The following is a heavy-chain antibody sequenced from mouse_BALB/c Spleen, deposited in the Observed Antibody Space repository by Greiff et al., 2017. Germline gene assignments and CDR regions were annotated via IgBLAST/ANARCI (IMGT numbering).Heavy chain of an antibody. Sequence: VQLQQSGAELAKPGASVKMSCKASGYTFTSYWMHWVKQRPGQGLEWIGYINPSTGYTEYNQKFKDKATLTADKSSSTAYMQLSSLTSEDSAVYYCARWYEYFDVWGAGTTVTVSS. D-gene: IGHD1-1*02. CDR3: ARWYEYFDV. J-gene: IGHJ1*01. CDR1: GYTFTSYW. CDR2: INPSTGYT. V-gene: IGHV1-7*01.